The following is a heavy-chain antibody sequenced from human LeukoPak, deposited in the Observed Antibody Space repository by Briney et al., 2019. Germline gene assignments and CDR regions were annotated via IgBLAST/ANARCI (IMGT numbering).Heavy chain of an antibody. V-gene: IGHV1-18*01. D-gene: IGHD3-9*01. CDR1: GYTFTSYD. J-gene: IGHJ3*02. Sequence: GASVKVSCKASGYTFTSYDINWVRQATGQGLEWMGWMNPDSGNTNYAQKLQGRVTMTTDTSTSTAYMELRSLRSDDTAVYYCARDGTYTIFTDDVRHNAFDIWGQGTMVTVSS. CDR3: ARDGTYTIFTDDVRHNAFDI. CDR2: MNPDSGNT.